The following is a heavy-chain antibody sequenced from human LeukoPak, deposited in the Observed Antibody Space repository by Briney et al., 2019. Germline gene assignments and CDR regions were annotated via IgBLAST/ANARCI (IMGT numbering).Heavy chain of an antibody. Sequence: SGTLSLTCAVSGGSISSSNWWSWVRQPPGKGLEWIGEIYHSGSTNYNPSLKSRVTISVDKSKNQFSLKLSSVTAADTAVYYCARSFSSSVGATTHFDYWGQGTLVTVSS. J-gene: IGHJ4*02. V-gene: IGHV4-4*02. CDR2: IYHSGST. D-gene: IGHD1-26*01. CDR3: ARSFSSSVGATTHFDY. CDR1: GGSISSSNW.